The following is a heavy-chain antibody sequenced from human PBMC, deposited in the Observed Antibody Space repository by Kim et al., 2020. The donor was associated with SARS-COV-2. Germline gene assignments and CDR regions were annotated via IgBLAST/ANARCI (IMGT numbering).Heavy chain of an antibody. V-gene: IGHV3-9*01. CDR1: GFSVGDYA. Sequence: SLRLSCRASGFSVGDYAMHWVRQVPGKGLEWVSGISWNGDTKTYVDSVRGRFTISRDKAENSLFLQMNNLRPDDTAFYYCVKDLNGRTHWDGIYESWG. CDR3: VKDLNGRTHWDGIYES. D-gene: IGHD2-8*01. J-gene: IGHJ5*01. CDR2: ISWNGDTK.